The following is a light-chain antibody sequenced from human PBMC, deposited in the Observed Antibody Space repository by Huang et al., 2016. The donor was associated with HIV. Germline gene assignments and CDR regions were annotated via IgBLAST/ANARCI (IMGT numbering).Light chain of an antibody. Sequence: EIVMTQSPATLSVSPGERATLSCRASQSVSSNLAWYQQTPGPAPRLLIYGAFTRATGIPARFRGSGSGTEFTLTISSLQSEDFAVYYCQQYNDWPPLLTFGGGTKVEIK. CDR1: QSVSSN. CDR3: QQYNDWPPLLT. J-gene: IGKJ4*01. CDR2: GAF. V-gene: IGKV3-15*01.